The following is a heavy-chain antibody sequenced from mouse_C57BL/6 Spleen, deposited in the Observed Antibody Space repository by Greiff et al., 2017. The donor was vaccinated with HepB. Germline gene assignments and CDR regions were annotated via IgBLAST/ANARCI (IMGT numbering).Heavy chain of an antibody. CDR1: GFSLTSYG. V-gene: IGHV2-6-1*01. D-gene: IGHD2-3*01. J-gene: IGHJ4*01. CDR3: ARHPSYDGYFEGYAMDY. CDR2: IWSDGST. Sequence: VKVVESGPGLVAPSQRLSITCTVSGFSLTSYGVHWVRQPPGKGLEWLVVIWSDGSTTYNSALKSRLSISKDNSKSQVFLKMNSLQTDDTAMYYCARHPSYDGYFEGYAMDYWGQGTSVTVSS.